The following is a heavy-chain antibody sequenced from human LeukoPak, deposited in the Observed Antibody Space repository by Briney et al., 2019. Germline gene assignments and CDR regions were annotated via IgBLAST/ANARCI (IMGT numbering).Heavy chain of an antibody. CDR3: ARDRQWLIPDAFDI. CDR1: GFTFSSYS. V-gene: IGHV3-48*01. CDR2: ISSSSSTI. Sequence: PGGSLRLSCAASGFTFSSYSMNWVRQAPGKGLEWVSYISSSSSTIYYADSVKGRFTISRDNAKNSLYLQMNSLRAEDTAVYYCARDRQWLIPDAFDIWGQGTMVTVSS. J-gene: IGHJ3*02. D-gene: IGHD6-19*01.